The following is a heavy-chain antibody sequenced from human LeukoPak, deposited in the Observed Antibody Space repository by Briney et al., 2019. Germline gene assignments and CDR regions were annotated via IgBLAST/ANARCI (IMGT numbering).Heavy chain of an antibody. CDR1: GFTFSTYA. Sequence: PGGSLRLSCAASGFTFSTYAMSWVRQAPGKGLEWVSGISWNSGSIGYADSVKGRFTISRDNAKNSLYLQMNSLRAEDTALYYCAKDMGGSWNYYYYYGMDVWGQGTTVTVSS. CDR3: AKDMGGSWNYYYYYGMDV. D-gene: IGHD2-15*01. J-gene: IGHJ6*02. CDR2: ISWNSGSI. V-gene: IGHV3-9*01.